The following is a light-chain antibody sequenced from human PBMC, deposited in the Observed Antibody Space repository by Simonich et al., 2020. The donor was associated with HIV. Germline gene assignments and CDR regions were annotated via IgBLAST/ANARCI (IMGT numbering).Light chain of an antibody. V-gene: IGKV1-13*02. CDR1: PGISSA. J-gene: IGKJ5*01. CDR3: QQFNSYPIT. CDR2: DAP. Sequence: AIQLTQSPSSLSASVVDRVTIACRASPGISSAVAWYQQKPGKAPKLLIYDAPSLESGVPSRFSGSGSGTDFTLTISSLQPEDFATYYCQQFNSYPITFGQGTRLEIK.